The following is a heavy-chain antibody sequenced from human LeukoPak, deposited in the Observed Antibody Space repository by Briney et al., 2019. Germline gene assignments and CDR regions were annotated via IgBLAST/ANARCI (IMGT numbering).Heavy chain of an antibody. CDR1: GFTFSSYW. CDR2: IKQDGSEK. V-gene: IGHV3-7*03. Sequence: GGSLRLSCAASGFTFSSYWMSWVRQAPGKGLEWVANIKQDGSEKYYVDSVKGRFTISRDNAKNSLYLQMNSLRAEDTAVYYCARRAGLWSGYYLDPWGQGTLVTVSS. D-gene: IGHD3-3*01. J-gene: IGHJ5*02. CDR3: ARRAGLWSGYYLDP.